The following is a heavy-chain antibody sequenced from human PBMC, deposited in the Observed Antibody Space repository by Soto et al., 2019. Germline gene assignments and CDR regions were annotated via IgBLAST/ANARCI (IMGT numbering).Heavy chain of an antibody. V-gene: IGHV1-69*13. CDR1: GGTFSSYA. CDR3: AREPSCSGGSCYSRAVAAEYYFDY. D-gene: IGHD2-15*01. Sequence: GASVKVSCKASGGTFSSYAISWVRQAPGQGLEWMGGIIPIFGTANYAQKFQGRVTITADESTSTAYMELSSLRSEDTAVYYCAREPSCSGGSCYSRAVAAEYYFDYWGQGTLVTVSS. CDR2: IIPIFGTA. J-gene: IGHJ4*02.